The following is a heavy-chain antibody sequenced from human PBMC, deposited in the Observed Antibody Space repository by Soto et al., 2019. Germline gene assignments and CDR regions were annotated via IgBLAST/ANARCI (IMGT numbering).Heavy chain of an antibody. V-gene: IGHV3-30-3*01. Sequence: QVQLVEAGGGVVQPGRSLRLSCAASGFTFSSNAMHWVRHAPGKGLEWVAVISYDGSTNNYADSVKGRFTISRDNSKNTLYMQMNSLRVEDTAVYYCARDWAASANWFDPWGQRTLVTVSS. CDR2: ISYDGSTN. J-gene: IGHJ5*02. CDR3: ARDWAASANWFDP. CDR1: GFTFSSNA. D-gene: IGHD6-13*01.